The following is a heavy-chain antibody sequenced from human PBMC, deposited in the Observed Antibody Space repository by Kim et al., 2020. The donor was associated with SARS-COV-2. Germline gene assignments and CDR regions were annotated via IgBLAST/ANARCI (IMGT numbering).Heavy chain of an antibody. J-gene: IGHJ2*01. D-gene: IGHD5-12*01. Sequence: KIQGRVTITADKSTSTAYRELSSLRSEDTAVYYCARDVEMATITNWYFDLWGRGTLVTVSS. CDR3: ARDVEMATITNWYFDL. V-gene: IGHV1-69*04.